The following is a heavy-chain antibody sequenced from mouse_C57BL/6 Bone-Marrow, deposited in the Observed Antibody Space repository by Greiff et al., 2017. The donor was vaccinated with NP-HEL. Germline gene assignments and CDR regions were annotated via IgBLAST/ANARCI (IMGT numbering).Heavy chain of an antibody. D-gene: IGHD2-1*01. J-gene: IGHJ3*01. Sequence: QVQLQQPGAELVMPGASVKLSCKASGYTFTSYWMHWVKQRPGQGLEWIGEIDPSDSYTNYNQKFKGKSTLTVDKSSSTAYMQLSSLTSEDSAVYYCAREGVLLLGFAYWGQGTLVTVSA. CDR2: IDPSDSYT. V-gene: IGHV1-69*01. CDR1: GYTFTSYW. CDR3: AREGVLLLGFAY.